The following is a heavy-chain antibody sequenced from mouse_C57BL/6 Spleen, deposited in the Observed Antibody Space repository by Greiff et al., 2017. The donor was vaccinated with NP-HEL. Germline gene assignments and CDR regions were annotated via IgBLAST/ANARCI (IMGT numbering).Heavy chain of an antibody. Sequence: EVMLVESGGGLVKPGGSLKLSCAASGFTFSSYAMSWVRQTPEKRLEWVATISDGGSYTYYPDNVKGRFTISRDNAKNNLYLQMSHLKSEDTAMYYCARDRAMMVTRRDWYFDVWGTGTTVTVSS. CDR1: GFTFSSYA. V-gene: IGHV5-4*01. CDR3: ARDRAMMVTRRDWYFDV. D-gene: IGHD2-3*01. J-gene: IGHJ1*03. CDR2: ISDGGSYT.